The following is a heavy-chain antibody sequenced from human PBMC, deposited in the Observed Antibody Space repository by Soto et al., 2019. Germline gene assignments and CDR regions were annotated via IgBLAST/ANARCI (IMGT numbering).Heavy chain of an antibody. D-gene: IGHD3-3*01. CDR2: ISSNGGST. Sequence: EVQLVESGGGLVQPGGSLRLSCAASGFTFSSYAMHWVRQAPGKGLEYVSAISSNGGSTYYANSVKGRFTISRDNSKNTLYLQMGSLRVEDMAVYYCAREAYDFWSGYYTGTYYYMDVWGKGTTVTASS. J-gene: IGHJ6*03. CDR1: GFTFSSYA. CDR3: AREAYDFWSGYYTGTYYYMDV. V-gene: IGHV3-64*01.